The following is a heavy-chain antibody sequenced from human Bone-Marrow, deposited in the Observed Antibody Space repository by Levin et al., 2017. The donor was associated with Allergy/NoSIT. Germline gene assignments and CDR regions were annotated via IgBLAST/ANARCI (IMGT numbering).Heavy chain of an antibody. J-gene: IGHJ4*02. CDR2: INPNSGGT. D-gene: IGHD5-18*01. CDR3: ARAVGGYSYGCPLDY. Sequence: AASVKVSCKASGYTFTGYNIHWVRQAPGQGLEWMGWINPNSGGTNYAQKFQGRVTMTRDTSISTAYMELSRLRSDDTAVYYCARAVGGYSYGCPLDYWGQGTLITVSS. CDR1: GYTFTGYN. V-gene: IGHV1-2*02.